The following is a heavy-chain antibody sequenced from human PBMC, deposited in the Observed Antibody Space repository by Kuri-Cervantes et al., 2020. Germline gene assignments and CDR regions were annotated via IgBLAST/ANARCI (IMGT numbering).Heavy chain of an antibody. CDR3: ARVARDTDYGDYVGAFDI. D-gene: IGHD4-17*01. CDR2: ISSSSSYI. CDR1: GFTFSSYS. J-gene: IGHJ3*02. Sequence: GGSLRLSSAASGFTFSSYSMNWVRQAPGKGLEWVSSISSSSSYIYYADSVKGRFTISRDNAKNSLYLQMNSLRAEDTAVYYCARVARDTDYGDYVGAFDIWGQGTMVTVSS. V-gene: IGHV3-21*01.